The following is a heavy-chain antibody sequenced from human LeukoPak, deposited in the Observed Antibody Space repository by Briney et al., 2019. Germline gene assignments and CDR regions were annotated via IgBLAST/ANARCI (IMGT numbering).Heavy chain of an antibody. D-gene: IGHD6-19*01. CDR2: INHSGST. Sequence: SETLSLTCAVYGGSFSGYYWSWIRQPPGKGLEWIGEINHSGSTNYNPSLKSRVTISVDTSKNQSSLKLSSVTAADTAVYYCARGLSRYSSGWYGFDYWGQGTLVTVSS. CDR3: ARGLSRYSSGWYGFDY. V-gene: IGHV4-34*01. CDR1: GGSFSGYY. J-gene: IGHJ4*02.